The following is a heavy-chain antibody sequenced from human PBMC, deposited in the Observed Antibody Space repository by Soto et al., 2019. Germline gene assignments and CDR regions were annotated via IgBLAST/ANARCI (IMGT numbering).Heavy chain of an antibody. CDR3: ARDRDGSGRTYFDY. Sequence: SQTLSLTCAISGDSVSRNSAAWNWIRQSPSRGLEWLGRTYYRAKWFNDYAVSVKSRITITPDTSKNQFSLQLNSVTPEDTAVYYCARDRDGSGRTYFDYWGQGTLVTVSS. D-gene: IGHD6-19*01. CDR1: GDSVSRNSAA. V-gene: IGHV6-1*01. CDR2: TYYRAKWFN. J-gene: IGHJ4*02.